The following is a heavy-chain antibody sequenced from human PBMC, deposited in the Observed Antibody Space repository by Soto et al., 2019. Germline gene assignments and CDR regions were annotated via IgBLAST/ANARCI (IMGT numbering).Heavy chain of an antibody. J-gene: IGHJ4*02. CDR3: ARSFCSSTNCYRPFDY. D-gene: IGHD2-2*01. CDR1: GYTFTTYA. V-gene: IGHV1-3*01. Sequence: GASVKVSRKSSGYTFTTYAMPLVRQAPGQRLEWMGWINAGNGVTKYSQKFQGRVTMTRDTSARTAYMELSSLRSEDTAVYYCARSFCSSTNCYRPFDYWGPGTLVTVSS. CDR2: INAGNGVT.